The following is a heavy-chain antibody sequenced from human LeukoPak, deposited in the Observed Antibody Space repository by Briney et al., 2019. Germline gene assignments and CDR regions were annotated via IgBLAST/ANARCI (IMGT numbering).Heavy chain of an antibody. CDR2: ISIGSTYI. CDR1: GITFSRYS. V-gene: IGHV3-21*01. J-gene: IGHJ3*02. D-gene: IGHD5-12*01. CDR3: ARPPQGLLYSGYVRGDAFDI. Sequence: GGSLRLSCAASGITFSRYSMNWVRQAPGKGLEWVSSISIGSTYIYYADSVKGRFTISRDNAKNSLYLQMNSLRAEDTAVYYCARPPQGLLYSGYVRGDAFDIWGQGTMVTVSS.